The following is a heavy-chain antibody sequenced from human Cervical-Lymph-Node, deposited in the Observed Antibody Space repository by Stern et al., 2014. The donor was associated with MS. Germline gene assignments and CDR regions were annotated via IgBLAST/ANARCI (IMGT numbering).Heavy chain of an antibody. V-gene: IGHV3-74*01. CDR3: ARDVQGDGNYNLDH. CDR2: MNNDGTTT. J-gene: IGHJ4*02. CDR1: GFTLSRYW. Sequence: EVQLVESGGGLYQPGGSLRLSCAASGFTLSRYWMHWVRQAPGTGLVWLSRMNNDGTTTTYAHSVKGRFTISRDNAKNMVYLQVNSLRVDDTAVYYCARDVQGDGNYNLDHWGQGTLVTVSS. D-gene: IGHD1-1*01.